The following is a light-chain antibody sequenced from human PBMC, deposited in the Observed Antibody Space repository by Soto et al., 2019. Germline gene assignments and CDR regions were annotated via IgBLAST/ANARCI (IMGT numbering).Light chain of an antibody. CDR2: DAR. V-gene: IGLV3-21*02. CDR3: QVWDTITDQYI. J-gene: IGLJ1*01. CDR1: NVGGKS. Sequence: SYELTQPPSVSVAPGQTARIPCGGDNVGGKSVQWYQQKPGQTPVLVLYDARDRPSSIPGRFSGSNSGNTATLIISSVEAGDEADFYCQVWDTITDQYIFGSGTKVTVL.